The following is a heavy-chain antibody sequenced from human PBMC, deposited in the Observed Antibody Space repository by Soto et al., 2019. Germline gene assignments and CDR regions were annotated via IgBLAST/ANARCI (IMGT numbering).Heavy chain of an antibody. CDR1: GDSVTTHY. V-gene: IGHV4-59*02. D-gene: IGHD1-1*01. CDR3: ATANCYARYHY. J-gene: IGHJ4*02. CDR2: MHYTGFS. Sequence: SETLSLTCSFSGDSVTTHYLTWIRQSPERGLEWIAYMHYTGFSHYNPSLKSRLTISVDKSKNQFTLQLTSVTVADTAVYYCATANCYARYHYWGQGTQVTVSS.